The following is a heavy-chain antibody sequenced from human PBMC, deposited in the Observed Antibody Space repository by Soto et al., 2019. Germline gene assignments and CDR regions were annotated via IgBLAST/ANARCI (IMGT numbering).Heavy chain of an antibody. J-gene: IGHJ4*02. CDR3: AGDYSSGAYDF. V-gene: IGHV3-53*01. CDR2: PSGRGTS. CDR1: GFSVSIY. D-gene: IGHD5-12*01. Sequence: GGSLRLSCAASGFSVSIYMSWVRQAPGKGLEWVSTPSGRGTSHYADSVTGRFSVSRDNSKNTLYLQMNGLRVDDTAIYYCAGDYSSGAYDFRGQGTQVTVSS.